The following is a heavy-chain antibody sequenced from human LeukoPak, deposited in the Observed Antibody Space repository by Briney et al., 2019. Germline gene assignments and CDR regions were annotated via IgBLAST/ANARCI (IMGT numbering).Heavy chain of an antibody. V-gene: IGHV4-59*12. D-gene: IGHD2-8*01. CDR2: IYYSGST. CDR1: GGSISSYY. Sequence: SETLSLTCTVSGGSISSYYWSWIRQPPGKGLEWIGYIYYSGSTNYNPSLKSRVTISVDTSKNQFSLKLSSVTAADTAVYYCARDGPEYCTNGVCGIDWGQGTLVTVSS. J-gene: IGHJ4*02. CDR3: ARDGPEYCTNGVCGID.